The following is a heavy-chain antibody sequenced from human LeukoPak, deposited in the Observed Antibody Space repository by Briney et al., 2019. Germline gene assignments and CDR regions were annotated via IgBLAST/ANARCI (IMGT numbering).Heavy chain of an antibody. CDR3: ARGPTYYDILTGYHNWFDP. J-gene: IGHJ5*02. V-gene: IGHV4-34*01. CDR1: GGSFSGYY. Sequence: SETLSLTCAVYGGSFSGYYWSWIRQPPGKGLEWIGEINHSGSTNYNPPLKSRVTISVDTSKNQFSLKLSSVTAADTAVYYCARGPTYYDILTGYHNWFDPWGQGTLVTVSS. CDR2: INHSGST. D-gene: IGHD3-9*01.